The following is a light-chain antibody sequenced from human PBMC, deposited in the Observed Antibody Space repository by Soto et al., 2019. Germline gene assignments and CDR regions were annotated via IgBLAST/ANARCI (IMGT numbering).Light chain of an antibody. CDR1: QSVSNNY. CDR2: GAS. J-gene: IGKJ1*01. Sequence: EVVLTQSPATLSLSPGERAALSCLASQSVSNNYLAWYQQKPGQAPRLLIDGASNRATGIPDRFSGSGSGTDFTLTISRLEPEDFAVYYCQQYGSSGTFGQGTKVDIK. CDR3: QQYGSSGT. V-gene: IGKV3-20*01.